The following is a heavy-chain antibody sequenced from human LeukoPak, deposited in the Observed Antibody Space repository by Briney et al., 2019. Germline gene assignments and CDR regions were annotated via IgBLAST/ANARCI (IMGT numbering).Heavy chain of an antibody. CDR1: GFTFNDHY. CDR2: IIIGGTNT. CDR3: ATDGAGFDT. J-gene: IGHJ5*02. V-gene: IGHV3-11*01. Sequence: PGGSLRLSCAASGFTFNDHYKGWIRQASGKGLEWLSYIIIGGTNTHYADSVKGRFTISRDNAKKSLYLEMNNLRAEDTAVYYCATDGAGFDTWGQGVLVTVSS.